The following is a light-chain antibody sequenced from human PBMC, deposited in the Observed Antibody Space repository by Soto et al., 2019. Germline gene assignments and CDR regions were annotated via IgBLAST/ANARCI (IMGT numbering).Light chain of an antibody. CDR3: QSYDSSLSGSV. CDR2: DVS. J-gene: IGLJ3*02. V-gene: IGLV2-14*01. CDR1: SSDVGGYNY. Sequence: QSALTQPASVSGSPGQSITISCTGPSSDVGGYNYVSWYQQHPGKAPKLMIYDVSNRPSGVSNHFFGSKSGNTPSLTITARQAEDDDDYYCQSYDSSLSGSVFGGGTKLTVL.